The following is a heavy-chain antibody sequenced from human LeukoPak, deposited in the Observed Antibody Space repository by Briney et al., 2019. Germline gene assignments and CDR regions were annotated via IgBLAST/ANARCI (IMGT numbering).Heavy chain of an antibody. Sequence: GRSLRLSWAAAGFTFSSYGMHWVRQAPGKGLEWVAVIWYDGSNKYYADSVKGRFTISRDNSKNTLYLQMNSLRAEDTAVYYCARESETTPFDYWGQGTLVTVSS. CDR1: GFTFSSYG. J-gene: IGHJ4*02. V-gene: IGHV3-33*01. CDR2: IWYDGSNK. CDR3: ARESETTPFDY. D-gene: IGHD1-7*01.